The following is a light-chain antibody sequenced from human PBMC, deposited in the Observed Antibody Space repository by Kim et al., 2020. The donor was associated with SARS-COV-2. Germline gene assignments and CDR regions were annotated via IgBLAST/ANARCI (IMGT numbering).Light chain of an antibody. Sequence: ETVLTQSPDTLSLSPGDRATLSCRASQRVRSNFLAWYQHKPGQAPRLLIYAASSRARGVPDRFSGSGSGTDLTLTINRLEPEDFAVYYCQRYGGSPPHTFGQGTKLEI. V-gene: IGKV3-20*01. CDR1: QRVRSNF. CDR3: QRYGGSPPHT. CDR2: AAS. J-gene: IGKJ2*01.